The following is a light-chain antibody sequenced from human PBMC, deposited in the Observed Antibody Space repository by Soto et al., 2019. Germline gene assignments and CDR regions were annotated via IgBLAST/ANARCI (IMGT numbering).Light chain of an antibody. V-gene: IGLV2-23*02. CDR3: CSYAGSRSVV. CDR2: EVS. J-gene: IGLJ2*01. CDR1: SSDVGSYNL. Sequence: QSALTQPASVSGSPGQSITISCTGTSSDVGSYNLVSWYQQHAGKAPKLMIYEVSKRPSGVSNRFSGSKSGNTASLTISGLQAEDEADYYCCSYAGSRSVVFGGGTKLTVL.